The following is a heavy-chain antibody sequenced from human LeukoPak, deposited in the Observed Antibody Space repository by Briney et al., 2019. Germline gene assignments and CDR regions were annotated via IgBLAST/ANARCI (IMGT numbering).Heavy chain of an antibody. D-gene: IGHD2-2*01. CDR1: GYPINSAYY. CDR2: LYHPDST. V-gene: IGHV4-38-2*01. J-gene: IGHJ6*03. CDR3: ARQYDSYFYYYLDL. Sequence: TSETLSLTCAVSGYPINSAYYWVWVRRPPGKGLEWIGSLYHPDSTYYNPSLESRVTMSVDTSRNQFSLKLSFVTAADTAVYYCARQYDSYFYYYLDLWGTGTTVTVSS.